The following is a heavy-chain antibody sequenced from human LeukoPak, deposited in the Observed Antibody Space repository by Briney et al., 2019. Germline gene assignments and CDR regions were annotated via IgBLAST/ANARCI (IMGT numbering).Heavy chain of an antibody. CDR3: ARGQPRIAVAGQTDY. V-gene: IGHV3-48*02. Sequence: GGSLRLSCAASGFTFSSYSMIWVRQAPGKGLEWVSYISSSSTTIYYADSVKGRFTISRDNAKNSLYLQMNSLRDEDTAVYYCARGQPRIAVAGQTDYWGQGTLVTVSS. J-gene: IGHJ4*02. CDR1: GFTFSSYS. CDR2: ISSSSTTI. D-gene: IGHD6-19*01.